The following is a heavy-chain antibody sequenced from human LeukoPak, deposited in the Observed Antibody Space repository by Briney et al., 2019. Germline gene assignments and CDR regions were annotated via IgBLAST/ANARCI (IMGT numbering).Heavy chain of an antibody. Sequence: GGSLRLSCAASGFTVSSNYMSWVRQAPGKGLEWVSVIYSGGSTYYADSVKGRFTISRDNSKNTLYLQMNSLRAEDTAVYYCARGSNYQNYSDYWGQGTLVTVSS. V-gene: IGHV3-66*02. CDR3: ARGSNYQNYSDY. D-gene: IGHD5-24*01. CDR1: GFTVSSNY. CDR2: IYSGGST. J-gene: IGHJ4*02.